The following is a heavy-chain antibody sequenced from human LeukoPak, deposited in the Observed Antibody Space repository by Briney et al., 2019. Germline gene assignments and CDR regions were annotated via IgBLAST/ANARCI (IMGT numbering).Heavy chain of an antibody. CDR1: GFTFSGYW. J-gene: IGHJ4*02. Sequence: GGSLRLSCAASGFTFSGYWMHWVRQAPGKGLVWVSRINTDGTSTRYADSVEGRFTISRDNAKNTLFLQMNSLRVEDTAVYYCASLGAAVPFDYWGQGVLVSVSS. V-gene: IGHV3-74*01. CDR3: ASLGAAVPFDY. CDR2: INTDGTST. D-gene: IGHD6-13*01.